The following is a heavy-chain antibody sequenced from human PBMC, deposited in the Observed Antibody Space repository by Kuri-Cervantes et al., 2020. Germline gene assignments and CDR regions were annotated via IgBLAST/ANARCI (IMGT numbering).Heavy chain of an antibody. D-gene: IGHD5-18*01. CDR2: ISGSGRTT. J-gene: IGHJ4*02. Sequence: CASHGFTFSHYYMRWIRQAPGKGLEWISFISGSGRTTYYADSVKGRFTISRDNAKNSLYLQMDSLRLEDTALYYCAKFRSYSFDAYFDYWGQGTLVTVSS. CDR1: GFTFSHYY. V-gene: IGHV3-11*01. CDR3: AKFRSYSFDAYFDY.